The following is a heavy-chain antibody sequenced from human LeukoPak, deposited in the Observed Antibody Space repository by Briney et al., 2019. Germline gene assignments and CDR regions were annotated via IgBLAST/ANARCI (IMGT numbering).Heavy chain of an antibody. J-gene: IGHJ6*03. CDR3: ARNPCGDYCYYYYMDV. Sequence: ASVKVSCKASGGIFSSYAISWVRQAPGQGLEWMGGIIPIFGTANYAQKFQGRVTITADESTSTAYMELSSLRSEDTAVYYCARNPCGDYCYYYYMDVWGKGTTVTVSS. CDR2: IIPIFGTA. CDR1: GGIFSSYA. D-gene: IGHD4-17*01. V-gene: IGHV1-69*13.